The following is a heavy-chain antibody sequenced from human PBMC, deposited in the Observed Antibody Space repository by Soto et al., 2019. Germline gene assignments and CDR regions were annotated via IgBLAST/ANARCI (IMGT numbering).Heavy chain of an antibody. CDR1: GFTFSSYA. CDR2: TSGSTGT. Sequence: GGSLRLSCAASGFTFSSYAMDWVRQAPGKGLEWVSSTSGSTGTHYADSVKGRFFISRDNSQNTVYLQINSLRVEDTAVYYCAKGYSSGWSEGYFDYWGQGALVTVSS. D-gene: IGHD6-19*01. V-gene: IGHV3-23*01. J-gene: IGHJ4*02. CDR3: AKGYSSGWSEGYFDY.